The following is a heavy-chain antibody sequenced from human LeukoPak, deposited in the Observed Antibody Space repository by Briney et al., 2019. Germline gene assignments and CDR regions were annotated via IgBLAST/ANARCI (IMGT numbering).Heavy chain of an antibody. CDR2: IRYDGRIK. CDR3: ARNRAAAGDWLDP. CDR1: GFTLSAYG. D-gene: IGHD6-13*01. V-gene: IGHV3-30*02. J-gene: IGHJ5*02. Sequence: PGGSLRIFCAASGFTLSAYGVHWVRQAPGKGLEWVAFIRYDGRIKNYADSVKGRFTISRDNSKNTLYLQMNSLTTEDTSLYYCARNRAAAGDWLDPWGQGTLVIVSS.